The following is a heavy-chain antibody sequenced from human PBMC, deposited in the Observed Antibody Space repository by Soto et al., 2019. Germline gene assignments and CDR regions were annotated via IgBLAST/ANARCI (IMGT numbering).Heavy chain of an antibody. CDR1: GFTFRSYS. Sequence: GGSLRLSCAASGFTFRSYSINWVRQAPGKGLEWVSSISGSSSFIYYADSVKGRFSISRDNAKNSLYLQMNSLRAEDTAVYYCARDWSSSDWFPHIDYWGQGTLVTV. CDR3: ARDWSSSDWFPHIDY. V-gene: IGHV3-21*06. CDR2: ISGSSSFI. J-gene: IGHJ4*02. D-gene: IGHD6-19*01.